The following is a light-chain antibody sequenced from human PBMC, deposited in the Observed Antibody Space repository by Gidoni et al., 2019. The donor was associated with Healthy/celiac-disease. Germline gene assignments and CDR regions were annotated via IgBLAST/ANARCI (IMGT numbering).Light chain of an antibody. V-gene: IGLV1-40*01. CDR3: QSYDSSLSGSV. CDR2: GNS. CDR1: SSNIGAGYD. Sequence: HSLLPHPPSVSDAPGQRVTISCTGSSSNIGAGYDVHWYQQLPGTAPKLLIYGNSNRPSGVPDRFSGSKSGTSASLAITGLQAEDEADYYCQSYDSSLSGSVFGGGTKLTVL. J-gene: IGLJ2*01.